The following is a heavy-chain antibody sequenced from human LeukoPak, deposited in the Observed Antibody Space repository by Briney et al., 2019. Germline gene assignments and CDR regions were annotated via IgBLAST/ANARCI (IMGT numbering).Heavy chain of an antibody. CDR3: ARVNYCSSSGYYCYMDV. Sequence: SETLSLTCSVSGGSISSSSYYWGWIRQSPGKGLEWIGSMYYSGSTYYNPSLKSRVTISVDTSKNQFSLKLTSVTAADTAVFYCARVNYCSSSGYYCYMDVWGKGTTVTVSS. CDR2: MYYSGST. D-gene: IGHD6-6*01. V-gene: IGHV4-39*07. CDR1: GGSISSSSYY. J-gene: IGHJ6*03.